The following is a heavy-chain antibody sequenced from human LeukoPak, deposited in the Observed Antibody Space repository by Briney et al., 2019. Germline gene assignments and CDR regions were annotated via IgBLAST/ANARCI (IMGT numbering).Heavy chain of an antibody. CDR1: GFTFSSYP. Sequence: GGSLRLSCAASGFTFSSYPMHWVRQAPGKGLEWVAVISYDGSEKHYADPVKGRFTVSRDNSKNTLYLQMNSLRAEDTAVYYCAREGSSGYYPYWGQGILVTVSS. V-gene: IGHV3-30-3*01. J-gene: IGHJ4*02. D-gene: IGHD3-22*01. CDR3: AREGSSGYYPY. CDR2: ISYDGSEK.